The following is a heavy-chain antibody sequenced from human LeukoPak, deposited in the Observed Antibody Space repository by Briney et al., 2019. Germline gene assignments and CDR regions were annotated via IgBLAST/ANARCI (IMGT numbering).Heavy chain of an antibody. CDR3: ARQLTMIRGYGMDV. V-gene: IGHV5-51*01. CDR2: INPGNSDT. Sequence: GESLKISCEASGYSFTSYWIVWVRQMPGKGLEWMGFINPGNSDTRYSPSFQGQVTISADKSISTAYLQWSSLKASDTAMYYCARQLTMIRGYGMDVWGQGTTVTASS. J-gene: IGHJ6*02. D-gene: IGHD3-10*01. CDR1: GYSFTSYW.